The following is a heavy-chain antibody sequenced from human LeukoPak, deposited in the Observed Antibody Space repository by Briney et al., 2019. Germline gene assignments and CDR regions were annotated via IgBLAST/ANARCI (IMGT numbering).Heavy chain of an antibody. CDR2: IYPGDSDT. J-gene: IGHJ4*02. D-gene: IGHD1-26*01. V-gene: IGHV5-51*01. Sequence: ESLSISCEGSGYSFTIYWIGWVRQMPGKGLECMGIIYPGDSDTRYSPSFQGQVTISADKSISTAYLQWSSLKTSDTAMYYCARRTDSGSYLDYWGQGTLVTVSS. CDR3: ARRTDSGSYLDY. CDR1: GYSFTIYW.